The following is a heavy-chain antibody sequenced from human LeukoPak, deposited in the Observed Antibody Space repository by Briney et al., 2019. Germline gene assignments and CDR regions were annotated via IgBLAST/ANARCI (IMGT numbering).Heavy chain of an antibody. CDR3: ARQSASVYYDFWSGYSPFDP. D-gene: IGHD3-3*01. J-gene: IGHJ5*02. V-gene: IGHV4-4*09. CDR1: GGSISSYY. Sequence: SETLSLTCTVSGGSISSYYCSWIRQPAGKGLEWIGYIYTSGSTNYNPSLKSRVTISVDTSKNQFSLKLSSVTAADTAVYYCARQSASVYYDFWSGYSPFDPWGQGTLVTVSS. CDR2: IYTSGST.